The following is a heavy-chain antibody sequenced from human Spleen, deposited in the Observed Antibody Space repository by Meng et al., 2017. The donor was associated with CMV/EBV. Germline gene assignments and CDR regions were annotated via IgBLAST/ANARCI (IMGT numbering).Heavy chain of an antibody. J-gene: IGHJ4*02. Sequence: LRRRGSGPCMAMPSETRPLACTVSVGSIRRSRYYWGWIRQPPGKGLEWIGSIYYSGSTYYNPSLKSRVTISVDTSKNQFSLKLSSVTAADTAVYYCARDILNYGGPFDYWGQGTLVTVSS. V-gene: IGHV4-39*07. CDR2: IYYSGST. CDR1: VGSIRRSRYY. CDR3: ARDILNYGGPFDY. D-gene: IGHD4-23*01.